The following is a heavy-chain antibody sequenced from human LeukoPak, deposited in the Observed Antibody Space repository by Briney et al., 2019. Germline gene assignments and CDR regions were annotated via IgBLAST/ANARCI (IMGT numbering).Heavy chain of an antibody. J-gene: IGHJ4*02. Sequence: PSETLSLTCTVSGGSISSYYWSWIRQPPGKGPEWIGYIYYSGSTNYNPSLKSRVTISVDTSKNQFSLKLSSVTAADTAVYYCARHAAILWFGEPYYFDYWGQGTLVTVSS. D-gene: IGHD3-10*01. CDR3: ARHAAILWFGEPYYFDY. V-gene: IGHV4-59*08. CDR1: GGSISSYY. CDR2: IYYSGST.